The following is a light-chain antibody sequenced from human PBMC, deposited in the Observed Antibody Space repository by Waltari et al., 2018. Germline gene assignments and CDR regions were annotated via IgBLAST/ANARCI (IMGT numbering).Light chain of an antibody. Sequence: DIQMTQSPSSLSASVGDRVTITCQASQDIRNYLNWYQQKPGKAPKLRIYDASNLETGVPSRFSGSRSGTDFTFTISSLQPEDIATDYCQQHDNLRSITFGQGTRLEIK. CDR2: DAS. CDR1: QDIRNY. CDR3: QQHDNLRSIT. J-gene: IGKJ5*01. V-gene: IGKV1-33*01.